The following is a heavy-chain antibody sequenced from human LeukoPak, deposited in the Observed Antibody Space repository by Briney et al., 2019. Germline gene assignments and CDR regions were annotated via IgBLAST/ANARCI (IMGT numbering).Heavy chain of an antibody. CDR3: ATADRESFYFDS. CDR2: TSYSEGT. D-gene: IGHD3-10*01. Sequence: SETLSLTCTVSGGSVSRGGYYWNWIRQHPGKGLEWIGFTSYSEGTYYNPSLMSRITISVDRSQNQFSLKMRGVTAADTAVYFCATADRESFYFDSWGQGTLVTVSS. V-gene: IGHV4-31*03. J-gene: IGHJ4*02. CDR1: GGSVSRGGYY.